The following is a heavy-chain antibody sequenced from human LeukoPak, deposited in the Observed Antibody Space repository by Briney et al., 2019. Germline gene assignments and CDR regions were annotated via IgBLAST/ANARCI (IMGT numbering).Heavy chain of an antibody. CDR1: GGSISSSGYY. Sequence: KSSETLSLTCTVSGGSISSSGYYWGWIRQPPGKGLEWIGSIYYSGSTYYNPSLKSRVTISVDTSKNQFSLKLSSVTAADTAVYYCARVKGIQLWLGQYYFDYWGQGTLVTVSS. CDR2: IYYSGST. V-gene: IGHV4-39*07. J-gene: IGHJ4*02. D-gene: IGHD5-18*01. CDR3: ARVKGIQLWLGQYYFDY.